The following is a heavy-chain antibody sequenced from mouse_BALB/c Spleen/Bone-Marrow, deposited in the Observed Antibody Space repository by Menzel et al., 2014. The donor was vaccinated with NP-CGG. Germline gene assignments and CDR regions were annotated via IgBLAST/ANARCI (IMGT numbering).Heavy chain of an antibody. J-gene: IGHJ4*01. CDR3: ARGIDYYAMDY. CDR2: ILPGSGST. V-gene: IGHV1-9*01. CDR1: GYTFSSYW. Sequence: QVHVKQSGAELMKPGASVKISCKATGYTFSSYWIEWVKQRPGHGLEWIGEILPGSGSTNYNEKFKGKATFTADTSSNTAYMQLSSLTSEDSAVYHCARGIDYYAMDYWGQGTSVTVSS.